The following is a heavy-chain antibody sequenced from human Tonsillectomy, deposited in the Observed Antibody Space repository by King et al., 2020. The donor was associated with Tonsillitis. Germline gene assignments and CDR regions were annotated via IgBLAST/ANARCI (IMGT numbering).Heavy chain of an antibody. CDR3: AKDAGGTYGY. D-gene: IGHD3-16*01. CDR1: GFTFNTYG. V-gene: IGHV3-30*02. J-gene: IGHJ4*02. CDR2: FRYDGSNK. Sequence: VQLVESGGGVVQPGGSLRLSCAASGFTFNTYGMHWVRQAPGKGLEGVAFFRYDGSNKYYADSVKGRFTISRDNSKNTLYLQMNSLGPEDTAVYYCAKDAGGTYGYWGQGTLVTVSS.